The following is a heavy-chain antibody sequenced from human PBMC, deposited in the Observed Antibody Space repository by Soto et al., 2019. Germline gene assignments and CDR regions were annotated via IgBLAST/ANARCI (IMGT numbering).Heavy chain of an antibody. J-gene: IGHJ4*02. CDR1: GGSISSVGYY. D-gene: IGHD2-21*01. V-gene: IGHV4-31*02. CDR2: IYYSGSI. Sequence: PSGTLSLTCTVSGGSISSVGYYWSWIRQHPGKGREWIGYIYYSGSIYYNPSLESRVTTSVEMNNNKFSLKLRSVTAADTTVYYWAGAPYAIRLDYWALGTGDTVSS. CDR3: AGAPYAIRLDY.